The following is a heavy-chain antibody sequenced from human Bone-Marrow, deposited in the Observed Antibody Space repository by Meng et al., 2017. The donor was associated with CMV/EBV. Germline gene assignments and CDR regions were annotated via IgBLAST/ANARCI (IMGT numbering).Heavy chain of an antibody. J-gene: IGHJ4*02. CDR2: ISYDGSNK. CDR3: ARDRRDYFDY. V-gene: IGHV3-30*04. CDR1: GFTFSSYA. Sequence: GESLKISCAASGFTFSSYAMHWVRQAPGKGLEWVAVISYDGSNKYYADSVKGRFTISRDNSKNTLYLQMNSLRAEDTAVYYCARDRRDYFDYWGQGTLVTVPS.